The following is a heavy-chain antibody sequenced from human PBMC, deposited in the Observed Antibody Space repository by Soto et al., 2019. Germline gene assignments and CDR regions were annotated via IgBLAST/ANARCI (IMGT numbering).Heavy chain of an antibody. D-gene: IGHD3-22*01. CDR3: VRDYDYDTSRNDAFDI. CDR1: GGSISRGDYY. J-gene: IGHJ3*02. CDR2: IYSSGST. Sequence: PSETLSLTCTVSGGSISRGDYYWSWILHHPGKGLEWIGYIYSSGSTYYNPSLRSRVTISADTSKNQFSLRLSSVTAADTAVYYCVRDYDYDTSRNDAFDIWGQGTMVTVSS. V-gene: IGHV4-31*03.